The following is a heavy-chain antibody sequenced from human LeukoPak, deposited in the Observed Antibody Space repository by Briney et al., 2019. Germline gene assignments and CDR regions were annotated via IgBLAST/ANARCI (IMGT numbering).Heavy chain of an antibody. D-gene: IGHD6-6*01. Sequence: GGSLRLSCAASGFTFSSYWMHWVRQAPGKGLVWVSRINTDGSSTTYADSVKGRFTISRDNAKNTLYLQMNSLSAEDTAVYYCARGYSSSYRIDYWGQGTQVTVSS. CDR3: ARGYSSSYRIDY. CDR2: INTDGSST. V-gene: IGHV3-74*01. J-gene: IGHJ4*02. CDR1: GFTFSSYW.